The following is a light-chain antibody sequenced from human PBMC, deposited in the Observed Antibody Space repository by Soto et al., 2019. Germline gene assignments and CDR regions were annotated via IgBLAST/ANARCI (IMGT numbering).Light chain of an antibody. CDR1: SSNIGGTNY. J-gene: IGLJ2*01. Sequence: SVLTQPPSASGTPGQRVFISCSGSSSNIGGTNYAYWYQQLPGAAPKLLMHSNNLRPSGVPERISGSKSGTSASLAISGLRYEDEAVYYCASWDDRLGAVIFGGGTKLTVL. V-gene: IGLV1-47*02. CDR3: ASWDDRLGAVI. CDR2: SNN.